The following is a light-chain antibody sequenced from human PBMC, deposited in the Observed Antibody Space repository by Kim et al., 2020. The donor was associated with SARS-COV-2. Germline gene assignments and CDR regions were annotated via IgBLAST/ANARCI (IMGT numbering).Light chain of an antibody. Sequence: PGERATLSCRASQSVGKNYLAWYQQKPGQAPRLLIYGASIRATGIPDRFSGSGSGTDFTLTISRLEPEDFAVFYCQQYAASPITFGGGTKVEI. V-gene: IGKV3-20*01. CDR3: QQYAASPIT. CDR2: GAS. J-gene: IGKJ4*01. CDR1: QSVGKNY.